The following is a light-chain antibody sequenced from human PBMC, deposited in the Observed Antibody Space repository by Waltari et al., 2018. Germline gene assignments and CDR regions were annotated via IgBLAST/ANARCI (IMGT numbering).Light chain of an antibody. Sequence: IQMTQSPSSLSASVVYRVTITCRASQSSSTSLNWYQQIPGKAPKLLIYVASTLQSGVPSRFSGSGSGTDFSLTISSLQPEDFATYYCQQSYTTAYTFGQGTKLEIK. V-gene: IGKV1-39*01. CDR1: QSSSTS. CDR2: VAS. J-gene: IGKJ2*01. CDR3: QQSYTTAYT.